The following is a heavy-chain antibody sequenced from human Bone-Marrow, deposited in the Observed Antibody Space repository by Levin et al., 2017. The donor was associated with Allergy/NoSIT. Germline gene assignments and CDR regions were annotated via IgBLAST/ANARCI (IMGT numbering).Heavy chain of an antibody. Sequence: GASVKVSCKAYGYNFTNNDINWVRQAAGQGLEWMGWMNPKSGESGSAQKFQGRLTMTRNKSSGTAYMELISLRSEDTAVYYCARGRTYGGNGMDVWGQGTAVIVSS. CDR3: ARGRTYGGNGMDV. J-gene: IGHJ6*02. V-gene: IGHV1-8*01. CDR1: GYNFTNND. D-gene: IGHD3-16*01. CDR2: MNPKSGES.